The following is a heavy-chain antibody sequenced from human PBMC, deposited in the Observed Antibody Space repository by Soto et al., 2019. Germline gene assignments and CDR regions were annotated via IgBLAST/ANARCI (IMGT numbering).Heavy chain of an antibody. CDR3: ARTILTGHEEDYFDY. CDR2: IYYSGST. Sequence: SETLSLTCTVSGGSISSYYWSWIRQPPGKGLEWIGYIYYSGSTNYNPSLKSRVTISVDTSKNQFSLKLSSVTAADTAVYYCARTILTGHEEDYFDYWGQGTLVTVSS. V-gene: IGHV4-59*01. CDR1: GGSISSYY. D-gene: IGHD3-9*01. J-gene: IGHJ4*02.